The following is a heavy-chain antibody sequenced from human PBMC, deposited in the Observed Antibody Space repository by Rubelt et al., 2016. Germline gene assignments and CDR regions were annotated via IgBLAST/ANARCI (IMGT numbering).Heavy chain of an antibody. J-gene: IGHJ5*02. CDR2: ISYDGSKT. CDR3: ARDIRNRGWFDP. Sequence: SLRLSCAASGFTITSDALHWVRQAPGKGLEWVALISYDGSKTSYADLVRGRFTISRDNSENTLYLPVNSLRAEDSAVYYCARDIRNRGWFDPWGQGTLVTVSS. V-gene: IGHV3-30*04. D-gene: IGHD7-27*01. CDR1: GFTITSDA.